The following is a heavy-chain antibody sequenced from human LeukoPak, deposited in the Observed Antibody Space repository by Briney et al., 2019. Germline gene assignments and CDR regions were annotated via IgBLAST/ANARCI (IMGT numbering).Heavy chain of an antibody. V-gene: IGHV3-23*01. D-gene: IGHD3-10*01. Sequence: GGTLRLSCAASGFPISTNGMSWVRQAPGKGLEWVSGIVGGDGGTYYADSVKGRFIISRDNSKNTLYIQMNSLRAEDTAVYYCARAKPKNMVRGLIMRRESRYYFDYWGQGTLVTVSS. CDR3: ARAKPKNMVRGLIMRRESRYYFDY. CDR2: IVGGDGGT. CDR1: GFPISTNG. J-gene: IGHJ4*02.